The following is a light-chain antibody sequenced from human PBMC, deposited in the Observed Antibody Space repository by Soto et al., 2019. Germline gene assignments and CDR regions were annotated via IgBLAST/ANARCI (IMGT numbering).Light chain of an antibody. CDR1: QSISSY. CDR3: QQVCCTPAM. J-gene: IGKJ1*01. Sequence: DIQMTQSPSSLSASVGDRVTITCRASQSISSYLNWYQQNPGKAPKLLIYAASSLRSGVPSRFSGSGSGTAFTLTISSRRPEDVATYYCQQVCCTPAMFGQGTKAEIK. CDR2: AAS. V-gene: IGKV1-39*01.